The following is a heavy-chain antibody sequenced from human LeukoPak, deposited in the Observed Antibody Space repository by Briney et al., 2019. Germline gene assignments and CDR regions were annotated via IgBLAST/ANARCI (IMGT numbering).Heavy chain of an antibody. J-gene: IGHJ6*04. CDR2: ISSSGSYI. CDR1: GFTFSSYS. D-gene: IGHD3-10*02. CDR3: AELGITMIGGV. Sequence: GGSLRLSCAASGFTFSSYSMNWVRQAPGKGPEWVSSISSSGSYIYYADSMKGRFTISRDNAKNSLYLQMNSLRAEDTAVYYCAELGITMIGGVWGKGTTVTISS. V-gene: IGHV3-21*01.